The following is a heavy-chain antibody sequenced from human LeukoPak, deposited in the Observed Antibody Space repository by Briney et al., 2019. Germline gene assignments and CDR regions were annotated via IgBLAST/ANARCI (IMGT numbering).Heavy chain of an antibody. CDR1: GGSFSGYY. Sequence: SETLSLTCAVYGGSFSGYYWSWIRQPPGKGLEWIWEINHSGSTNYNPSLKSRVTISVDTSKNQFSLKLSSVTAADTAVYYCASFHCSGGSCYRGYWGQGTLVTVSS. CDR2: INHSGST. D-gene: IGHD2-15*01. CDR3: ASFHCSGGSCYRGY. J-gene: IGHJ4*02. V-gene: IGHV4-34*01.